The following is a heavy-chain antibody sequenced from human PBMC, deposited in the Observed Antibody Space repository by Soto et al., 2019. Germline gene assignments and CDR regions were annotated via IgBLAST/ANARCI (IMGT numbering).Heavy chain of an antibody. CDR1: GGTFGSYA. CDR3: ATALGCRSTSCTLDY. Sequence: QVQLVQSGAEVKKPGSSVKVSCKASGGTFGSYAFSWVRQAPGQGLEWMGGIIPVSGGARYAQKCQGRVTITADESTSTAYMELSSLSSQDTAVYYCATALGCRSTSCTLDYWGQRTRVSDSS. CDR2: IIPVSGGA. D-gene: IGHD2-2*01. V-gene: IGHV1-69*01. J-gene: IGHJ4*02.